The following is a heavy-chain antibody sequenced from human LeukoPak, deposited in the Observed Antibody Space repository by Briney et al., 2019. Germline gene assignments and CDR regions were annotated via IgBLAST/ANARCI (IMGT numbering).Heavy chain of an antibody. V-gene: IGHV4-59*01. CDR2: IYNSGST. CDR1: GGSISSYY. Sequence: TSETLSLTCTVSGGSISSYYWSWIRQPPGKGLEWIGYIYNSGSTNYYPSLKSRVTISVDTSKNQFSLKLTSVTAADTAVYYCARDRELGYWGQGTLVTVSS. D-gene: IGHD3-10*01. J-gene: IGHJ4*02. CDR3: ARDRELGY.